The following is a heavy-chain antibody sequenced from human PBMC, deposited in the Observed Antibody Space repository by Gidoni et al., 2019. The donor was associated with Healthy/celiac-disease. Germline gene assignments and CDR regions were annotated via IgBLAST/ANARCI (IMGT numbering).Heavy chain of an antibody. D-gene: IGHD3-3*01. V-gene: IGHV1-3*01. Sequence: QVQLVQSGAEVKKPGASVKVSCKASGYTFTSYAMHWVRQAPGQRLEWMGWINAGNGNTKYSQKFQGRVTITRDTSASTAYMELSSLRSEDTAVYYCARDLSDFWSGYYSWGQGTLVTVSS. CDR3: ARDLSDFWSGYYS. J-gene: IGHJ5*02. CDR2: INAGNGNT. CDR1: GYTFTSYA.